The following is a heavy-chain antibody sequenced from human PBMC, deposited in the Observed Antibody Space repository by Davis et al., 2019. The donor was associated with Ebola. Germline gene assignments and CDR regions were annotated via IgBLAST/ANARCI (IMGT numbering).Heavy chain of an antibody. CDR1: GYTFSSFW. CDR2: INSDGTSS. V-gene: IGHV3-74*01. Sequence: GESLKISCKGSGYTFSSFWMNWVRQAPGKGLEWVSRINSDGTSSNYTDVVRGRFTVSRDNAKNTLYLQMNSLRVEDTAVYFCARDGTGWYPGDYWGQGTLVTISS. D-gene: IGHD6-19*01. CDR3: ARDGTGWYPGDY. J-gene: IGHJ4*02.